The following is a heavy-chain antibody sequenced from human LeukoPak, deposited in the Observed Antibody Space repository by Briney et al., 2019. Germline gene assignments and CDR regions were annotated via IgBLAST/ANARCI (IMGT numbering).Heavy chain of an antibody. CDR1: GGSISSYY. Sequence: SETLSLTCTVSGGSISSYYWSWIRQPPGKGLEWIGYIYSSGSTNYNPSLKSRVTISVDTPNNQFSLRMSSVTAADTAVYYCARDPRSFYFDYWGQGTLVTVSS. V-gene: IGHV4-59*01. J-gene: IGHJ4*02. CDR3: ARDPRSFYFDY. CDR2: IYSSGST.